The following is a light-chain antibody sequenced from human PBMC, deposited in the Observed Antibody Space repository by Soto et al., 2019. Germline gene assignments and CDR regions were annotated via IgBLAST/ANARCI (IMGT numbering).Light chain of an antibody. CDR3: NSYAGTTYV. V-gene: IGLV2-14*01. CDR2: GGS. CDR1: SSVVSSYNL. Sequence: QSALTQPGSLSGSPGPSITLSCPGTSSVVSSYNLVSWYQQFPGNAPNLIIYGGSNRPSGVSSLFGGSNSGTTASLTISGLPTEEEADYYCNSYAGTTYVFGTGTKVTVL. J-gene: IGLJ1*01.